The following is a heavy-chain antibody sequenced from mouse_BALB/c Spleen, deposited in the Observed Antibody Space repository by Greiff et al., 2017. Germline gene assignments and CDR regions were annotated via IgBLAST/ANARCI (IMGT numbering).Heavy chain of an antibody. J-gene: IGHJ4*01. CDR2: ISSGGSYT. CDR3: ARQWLLRLDAMDD. V-gene: IGHV5-6*01. D-gene: IGHD2-3*01. CDR1: GFTFSSYG. Sequence: EVQLVESGGDLVKPGGSLKLSCAASGFTFSSYGMSWVRQTPDKRLEWVATISSGGSYTYYPDSVKGRFTISRDNAKNTLYLQMSSLKSEDTAMYDCARQWLLRLDAMDDWGQGTSVTVSS.